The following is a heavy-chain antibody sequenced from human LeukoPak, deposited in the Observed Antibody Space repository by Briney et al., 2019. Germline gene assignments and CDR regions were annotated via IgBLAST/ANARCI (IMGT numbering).Heavy chain of an antibody. CDR1: GYTFTSYG. Sequence: ASVKVSCKASGYTFTSYGISWVRQAPGQGLEWMGWISAYNGNTNYAQKLQGRVTMTTDTSTSTAYMELRSLRSGDTAVYYCASLRQLGYYYYYMDVWGKGTTVTVSS. CDR3: ASLRQLGYYYYYMDV. V-gene: IGHV1-18*01. CDR2: ISAYNGNT. J-gene: IGHJ6*03. D-gene: IGHD6-6*01.